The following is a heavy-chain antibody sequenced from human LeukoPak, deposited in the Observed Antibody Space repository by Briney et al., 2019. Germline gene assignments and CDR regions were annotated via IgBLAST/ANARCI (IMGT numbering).Heavy chain of an antibody. V-gene: IGHV4-34*01. Sequence: SETLSLTCAVFGGSFSGYYWSYIRQSPGKGLEWIGEISHSGNTNYNPSLMGRVTISVDAFKNHFSLKLTSVTAADTGVYYCAGGLHYYYYMDVWGTGTTVTVSS. J-gene: IGHJ6*03. CDR3: AGGLHYYYYMDV. CDR1: GGSFSGYY. CDR2: ISHSGNT.